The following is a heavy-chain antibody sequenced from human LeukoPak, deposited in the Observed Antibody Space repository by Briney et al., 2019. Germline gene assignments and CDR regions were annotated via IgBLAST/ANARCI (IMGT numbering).Heavy chain of an antibody. J-gene: IGHJ6*02. CDR2: IKQDGSEK. CDR1: GLTFSSDW. D-gene: IGHD3-10*01. Sequence: GGFLRPSCAASGLTFSSDWMGWVRQAAGGGLGWVAYIKQDGSEKYYVDSVKDRFTISRDNAKNSLYLQMNSLRAEDTAVYYCARDSPRGLYYYYGMDVWGQGTTVTVSS. V-gene: IGHV3-7*01. CDR3: ARDSPRGLYYYYGMDV.